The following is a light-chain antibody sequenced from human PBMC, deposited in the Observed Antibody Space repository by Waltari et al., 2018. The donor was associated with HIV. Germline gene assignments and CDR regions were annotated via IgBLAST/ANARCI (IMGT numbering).Light chain of an antibody. CDR3: SSYAGSEIYVV. CDR2: EVS. Sequence: QSALTQPPSASGSLGQSVTISCSGTSSDVGGYNYVSWYQQHPGKAPKLMIYEVSKRPSGVANLYSGSKSGNTAALAVAGLQAEDEADYYCSSYAGSEIYVVFGGGTKLTVL. J-gene: IGLJ2*01. CDR1: SSDVGGYNY. V-gene: IGLV2-8*01.